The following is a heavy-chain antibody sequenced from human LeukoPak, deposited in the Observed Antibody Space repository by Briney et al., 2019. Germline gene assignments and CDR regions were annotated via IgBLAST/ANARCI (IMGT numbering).Heavy chain of an antibody. CDR2: ISSSSSYI. D-gene: IGHD6-13*01. CDR1: GFTFSSYS. CDR3: ARETGQQLPRPGY. Sequence: GGSLRLSCAASGFTFSSYSMNWVRQAPGKGLEWVSSISSSSSYIYYGDSVNGRFTISRENAKDSLYLQMNSLRAEDTAVYYCARETGQQLPRPGYWGQGTLVTVSS. J-gene: IGHJ4*02. V-gene: IGHV3-21*01.